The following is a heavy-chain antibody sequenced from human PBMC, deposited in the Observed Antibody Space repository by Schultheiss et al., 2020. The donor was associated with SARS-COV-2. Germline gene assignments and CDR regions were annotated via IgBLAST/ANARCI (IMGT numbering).Heavy chain of an antibody. CDR2: IKQDGSEK. J-gene: IGHJ4*02. V-gene: IGHV3-7*01. CDR1: GFTFSSYG. CDR3: ATDMTTVTTYSY. Sequence: GSLRLSCAASGFTFSSYGMHWVRQAPGKGLEWVANIKQDGSEKYYVDSVKGRFTISRDNSKNTLYLQMNSLRAEDTGVYYCATDMTTVTTYSYWGQGTLVTVSS. D-gene: IGHD4-11*01.